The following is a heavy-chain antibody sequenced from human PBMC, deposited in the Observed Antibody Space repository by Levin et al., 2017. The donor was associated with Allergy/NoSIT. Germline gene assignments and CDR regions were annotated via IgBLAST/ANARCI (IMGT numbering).Heavy chain of an antibody. D-gene: IGHD6-25*01. CDR3: ARETGMGSSGGGGLDY. V-gene: IGHV3-13*04. CDR1: GFTFSRYD. Sequence: GESLKISCAASGFTFSRYDMHWVRQATGKGLEWVSAIGIVGDTYYPGSVKGRFTISREDAKNSLYLQMNSLRAGDTAVYYCARETGMGSSGGGGLDYWGQGTLVTVSS. CDR2: IGIVGDT. J-gene: IGHJ4*02.